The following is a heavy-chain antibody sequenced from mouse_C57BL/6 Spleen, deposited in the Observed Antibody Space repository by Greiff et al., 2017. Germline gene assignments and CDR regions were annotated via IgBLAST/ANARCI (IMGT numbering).Heavy chain of an antibody. V-gene: IGHV1-82*01. J-gene: IGHJ2*01. CDR2: SYPGDGDT. CDR1: GYAFSSSW. Sequence: QVQLQQSGPELVKPGASVKISCKASGYAFSSSWMNWVKQRPGKGLEWIGRSYPGDGDTNYNGKFKGKAKLTADKSPRTAYMQLSSLASEDSAVYFCSRTLYYYGSSCYFDYWGQGTTLTVSS. D-gene: IGHD1-1*01. CDR3: SRTLYYYGSSCYFDY.